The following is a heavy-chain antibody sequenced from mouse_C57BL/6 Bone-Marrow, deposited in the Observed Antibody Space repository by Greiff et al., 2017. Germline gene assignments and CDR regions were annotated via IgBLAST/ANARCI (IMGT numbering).Heavy chain of an antibody. CDR3: TRRGLGAD. V-gene: IGHV6-6*01. D-gene: IGHD2-4*01. J-gene: IGHJ3*01. CDR2: IRNKANNHAT. CDR1: GFTFSDAW. Sequence: DVKLVESGGGLVQPGGSMKLSCAASGFTFSDAWMDWVRQSPEKGLEWVAKIRNKANNHATYYAESVKGSFTISKDESKSSVYLQMNSLRAEDTGMYYCTRRGLGADWGKGTMVTVSA.